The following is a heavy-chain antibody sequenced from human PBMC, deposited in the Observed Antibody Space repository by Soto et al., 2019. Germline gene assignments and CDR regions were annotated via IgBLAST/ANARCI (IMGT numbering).Heavy chain of an antibody. CDR2: ISYDGSNK. J-gene: IGHJ6*02. CDR1: GCTFSSDG. CDR3: AKDPRGEGALLWFGELFYSTYYGMDV. V-gene: IGHV3-30*18. Sequence: GSLRRSGAGSGCTFSSDGMHWVRQAPGKGLEWVAVISYDGSNKYYADSVKGRFTISRDNSKNTLYLQMNSLRAEDTAVYYCAKDPRGEGALLWFGELFYSTYYGMDVWGQGT. D-gene: IGHD3-10*01.